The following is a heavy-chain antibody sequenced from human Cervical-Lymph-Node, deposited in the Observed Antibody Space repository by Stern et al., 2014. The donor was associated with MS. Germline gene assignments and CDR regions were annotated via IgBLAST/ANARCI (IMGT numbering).Heavy chain of an antibody. V-gene: IGHV2-26*01. D-gene: IGHD6-13*01. CDR2: ILSNDEK. J-gene: IGHJ3*02. Sequence: TLKESGPVLVKPTETLTLTCTVSGFSLRNARMGVSSIRQPPGKALEWLAHILSNDEKTDSTSLKGRLTISKDTSKSQVVLTMTHMDPVDTATYYCARMMQHLAGDAFDIWGQGTVVTVSS. CDR1: GFSLRNARMG. CDR3: ARMMQHLAGDAFDI.